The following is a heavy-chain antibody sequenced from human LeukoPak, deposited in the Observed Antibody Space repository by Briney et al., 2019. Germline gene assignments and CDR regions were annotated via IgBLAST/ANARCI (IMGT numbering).Heavy chain of an antibody. Sequence: GGSLRLSCAASGFSFSTCAMNWVRQAPGKGLEWVSAISGSGSNTYYADSVKGRFTISRDNSENTLHLQMNSLRAEDTALYYCAKDVRGYNRPFDFWGQGTLVTVSS. CDR3: AKDVRGYNRPFDF. D-gene: IGHD3-10*02. CDR1: GFSFSTCA. CDR2: ISGSGSNT. V-gene: IGHV3-23*01. J-gene: IGHJ4*02.